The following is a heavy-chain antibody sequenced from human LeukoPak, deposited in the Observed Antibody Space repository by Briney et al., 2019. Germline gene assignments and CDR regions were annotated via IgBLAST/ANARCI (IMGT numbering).Heavy chain of an antibody. CDR3: ARAAYSSTWYSRYFDL. CDR1: TFTFSIHS. CDR2: ISSGSSFI. Sequence: TGGSLRLSCAASTFTFSIHSTNWVRHAPGGGLEWVSSISSGSSFIYYADSVKGRFTISRENAKNSLYLQMNSLRAGDTAVYYCARAAYSSTWYSRYFDLWGRGTLVTVSS. D-gene: IGHD6-13*01. J-gene: IGHJ2*01. V-gene: IGHV3-21*01.